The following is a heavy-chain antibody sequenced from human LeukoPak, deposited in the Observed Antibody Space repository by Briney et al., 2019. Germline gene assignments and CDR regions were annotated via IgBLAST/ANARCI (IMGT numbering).Heavy chain of an antibody. Sequence: SETLSLTCTVSGGSISSYYWSWIRQPPGKGLEWIGYIYYSGSTNYNPSLKSRVTISVDTSKNQFSLKLSSVTAADTAVYYCAREQAVGGTQFDYWGQGTLVTVSS. J-gene: IGHJ4*02. CDR3: AREQAVGGTQFDY. D-gene: IGHD1-26*01. CDR2: IYYSGST. V-gene: IGHV4-59*12. CDR1: GGSISSYY.